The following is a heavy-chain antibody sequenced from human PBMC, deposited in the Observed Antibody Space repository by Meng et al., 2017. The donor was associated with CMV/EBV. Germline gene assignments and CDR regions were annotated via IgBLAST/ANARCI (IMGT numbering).Heavy chain of an antibody. Sequence: SQTLSPTCTVSGGSISSGDCYWSWIRQPPGKGLEWIGYIYYSGSTYYNPSLKSRVTISVDTSKNQFSLKLSSVTAADTAVYYCARGQRFRSFDYWGQGTLVTVSS. D-gene: IGHD5-24*01. V-gene: IGHV4-30-4*08. J-gene: IGHJ4*02. CDR3: ARGQRFRSFDY. CDR1: GGSISSGDCY. CDR2: IYYSGST.